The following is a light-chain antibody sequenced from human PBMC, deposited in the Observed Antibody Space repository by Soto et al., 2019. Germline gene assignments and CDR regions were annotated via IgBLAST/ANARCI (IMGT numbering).Light chain of an antibody. CDR3: QQYYSTPQT. CDR1: QSVLYSSNNKNY. V-gene: IGKV4-1*01. J-gene: IGKJ1*01. CDR2: WAS. Sequence: DIVMTQSPDSLAVSLGERATINCMSSQSVLYSSNNKNYLAWYQQKPGQPPKLLIYWASTRESGVPDRFSGSGSVTDFTLTISSLQAEDVAVYYCQQYYSTPQTFGQGTKVEIK.